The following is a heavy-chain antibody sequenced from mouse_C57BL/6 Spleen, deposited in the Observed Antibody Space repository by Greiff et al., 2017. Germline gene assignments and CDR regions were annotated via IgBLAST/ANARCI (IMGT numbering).Heavy chain of an antibody. CDR2: IYPGSGST. CDR3: AKLGRRDAMDY. Sequence: VQLQQPGAELVKPGASVKMSCKASGYNFTSYWITWVKQRPGQGLEWIGDIYPGSGSTNYNEKFKSKATLTVDTSSSTAYMQLSSLTSEYSAVYYCAKLGRRDAMDYWGQGTSVTVSS. V-gene: IGHV1-55*01. J-gene: IGHJ4*01. CDR1: GYNFTSYW. D-gene: IGHD4-1*01.